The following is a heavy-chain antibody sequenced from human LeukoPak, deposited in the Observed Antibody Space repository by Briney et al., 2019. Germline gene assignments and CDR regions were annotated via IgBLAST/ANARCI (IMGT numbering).Heavy chain of an antibody. V-gene: IGHV3-30-3*01. CDR1: GFTFSSYA. D-gene: IGHD3-22*01. CDR3: ARDYYDSSGYYACFDY. J-gene: IGHJ4*02. CDR2: ISYDGSNK. Sequence: GGSLRLSCAASGFTFSSYAMHWVRQAPGKGLEWVAVISYDGSNKYYADFVKGRFTISRDNSKNTLYLQMNSLRAEDTAVYYCARDYYDSSGYYACFDYWGQGTLVTVSS.